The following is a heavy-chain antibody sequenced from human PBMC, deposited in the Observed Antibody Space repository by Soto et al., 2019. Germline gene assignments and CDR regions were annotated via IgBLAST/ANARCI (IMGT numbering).Heavy chain of an antibody. J-gene: IGHJ6*03. CDR2: IYYSGST. CDR1: GSSISSYY. CDR3: ARHEEGDIVVVPAAMSKYYYYMDV. D-gene: IGHD2-2*01. Sequence: SETLSLTCTVSGSSISSYYWSWIRQPPGKGLEWIGYIYYSGSTNYNPSLKSRVTISVDTSKNQFSLKLSSVTAADTAVYYCARHEEGDIVVVPAAMSKYYYYMDVWGKGTTVTVSS. V-gene: IGHV4-59*08.